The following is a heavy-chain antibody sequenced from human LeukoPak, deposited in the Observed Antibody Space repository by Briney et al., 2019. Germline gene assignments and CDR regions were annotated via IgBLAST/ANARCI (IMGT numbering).Heavy chain of an antibody. CDR3: AKDGAWLRFDD. Sequence: GGSLRLSCAASGFTFSSYGMSWVRQAPGKGLEWVSALSGRGGSTYYADSVKRRFTISRDNSKNTLYLQMKSLRAEDTAVYYCAKDGAWLRFDDWGQGILVTVSS. CDR2: LSGRGGST. J-gene: IGHJ4*02. CDR1: GFTFSSYG. V-gene: IGHV3-23*01. D-gene: IGHD5-12*01.